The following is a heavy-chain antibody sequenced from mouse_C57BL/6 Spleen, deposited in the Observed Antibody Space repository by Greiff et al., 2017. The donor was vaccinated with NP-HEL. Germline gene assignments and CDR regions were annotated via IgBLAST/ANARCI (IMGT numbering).Heavy chain of an antibody. Sequence: EVKLMESEGGLVQPGSSMKLSCTASGFTFSDYYMAWVRQVPEKGLEWVANINYDGSSTYYLDSLKSRFIISRDNAKNILYLQMSSLKSEDTATYYCARAPLDSSASFDYWGQGTTLTVSS. CDR1: GFTFSDYY. CDR2: INYDGSST. D-gene: IGHD3-2*02. CDR3: ARAPLDSSASFDY. J-gene: IGHJ2*01. V-gene: IGHV5-16*01.